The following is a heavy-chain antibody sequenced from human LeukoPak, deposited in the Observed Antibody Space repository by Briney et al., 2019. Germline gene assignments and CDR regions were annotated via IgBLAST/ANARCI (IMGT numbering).Heavy chain of an antibody. V-gene: IGHV3-23*01. J-gene: IGHJ4*02. D-gene: IGHD3-3*01. Sequence: GGSLRLSCAASGFTFSNYAMSWVRQAPGKGLEWVSAISGSGGSTYYADSVKGRFTISRDNSKNTLYLQMNSLRADDTAVYYCATRLPQHYYDFWSGYYSWGQGTLVTVSS. CDR2: ISGSGGST. CDR3: ATRLPQHYYDFWSGYYS. CDR1: GFTFSNYA.